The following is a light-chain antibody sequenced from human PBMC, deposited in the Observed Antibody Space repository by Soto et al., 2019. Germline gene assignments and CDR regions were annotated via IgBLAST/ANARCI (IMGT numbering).Light chain of an antibody. Sequence: EVLFTQSPATLSLSPGERATLSCRASQSVSSYLAWYQQKPGQAPRLLIYDASNRATGIPARFSGSGSGTDFTLTISSLEPEDFAVYYCQHRMNWPLTFGQGTRLENK. CDR1: QSVSSY. J-gene: IGKJ5*01. CDR3: QHRMNWPLT. CDR2: DAS. V-gene: IGKV3-11*01.